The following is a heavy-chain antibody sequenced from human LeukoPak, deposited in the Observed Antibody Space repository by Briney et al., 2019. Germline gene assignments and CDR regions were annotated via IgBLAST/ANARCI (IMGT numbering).Heavy chain of an antibody. CDR1: GHTFTSYD. Sequence: GXSVKVSCEASGHTFTSYDIKWVRQATGQGLEWKGWMKLNSANTGYAQKFQGRVTMTTNTSISTAYMELSSLRSEDTAVYYCARADGGNSHYYYMDVWGKGTTVTVSS. CDR3: ARADGGNSHYYYMDV. D-gene: IGHD4-23*01. CDR2: MKLNSANT. J-gene: IGHJ6*03. V-gene: IGHV1-8*01.